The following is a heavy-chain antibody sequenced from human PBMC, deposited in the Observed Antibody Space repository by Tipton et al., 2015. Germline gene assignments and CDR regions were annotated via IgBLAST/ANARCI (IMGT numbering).Heavy chain of an antibody. CDR2: IYYSGST. J-gene: IGHJ3*02. CDR1: GGSISRSGYY. V-gene: IGHV4-61*08. Sequence: TLSLTCTVSGGSISRSGYYWGWIRQPPGRGFEWIGDIYYSGSTNYNPSLKSRITISIDTSKNQFSLKLSSVTAADTAVYYCARGTEQWLAWGAFDIWGHGTMVTVSS. CDR3: ARGTEQWLAWGAFDI. D-gene: IGHD6-19*01.